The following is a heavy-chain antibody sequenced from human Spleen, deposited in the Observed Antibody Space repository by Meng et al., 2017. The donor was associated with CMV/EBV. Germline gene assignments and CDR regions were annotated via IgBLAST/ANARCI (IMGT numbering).Heavy chain of an antibody. CDR2: IDSSGSHK. CDR1: GFTFNSYS. J-gene: IGHJ6*02. D-gene: IGHD6-13*01. Sequence: GESLKISCAASGFTFNSYSMNWVRQAPGKGLEWVSSIDSSGSHKYSTDSGRGRFTISRDNAKNSLYLQMNSLRADDTAVYYCARGGRATAGSHFYYGMDVWGQGTTVTVSS. CDR3: ARGGRATAGSHFYYGMDV. V-gene: IGHV3-21*01.